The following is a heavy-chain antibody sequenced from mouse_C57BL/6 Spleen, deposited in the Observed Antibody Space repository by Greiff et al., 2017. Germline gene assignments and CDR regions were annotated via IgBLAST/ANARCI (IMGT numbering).Heavy chain of an antibody. J-gene: IGHJ2*01. CDR3: AKQDHYYDGSYDY. CDR1: GYTFTSYW. D-gene: IGHD1-1*01. CDR2: IHPNSGST. V-gene: IGHV1-64*01. Sequence: QVQLQQPGAELVKPGASVKLSCKASGYTFTSYWMHWVKQRPGQGLEWIGMIHPNSGSTNYNEKFKSKATLTIDKSSSTAYMQLSSLTAEDSAVYYCAKQDHYYDGSYDYWGQGTTLTVSS.